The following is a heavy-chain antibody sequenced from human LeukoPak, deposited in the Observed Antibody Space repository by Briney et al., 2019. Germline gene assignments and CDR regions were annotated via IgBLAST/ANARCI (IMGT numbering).Heavy chain of an antibody. CDR2: INHSGST. Sequence: PSETLSLTCAVYGGSFSGYYWSWIRQPPGKGLEWIGEINHSGSTNYNPSLKSRVTISVDTSKNQFSLKLSSVTAADTAVYYCAAREGSYRTGWGQGTLVTVSS. CDR1: GGSFSGYY. V-gene: IGHV4-34*01. CDR3: AAREGSYRTG. D-gene: IGHD3/OR15-3a*01. J-gene: IGHJ4*02.